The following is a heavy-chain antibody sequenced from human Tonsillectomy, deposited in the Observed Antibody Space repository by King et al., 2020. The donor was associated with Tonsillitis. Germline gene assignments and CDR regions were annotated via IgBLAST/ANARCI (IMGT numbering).Heavy chain of an antibody. J-gene: IGHJ6*03. CDR3: ARHPTYCGGDCYPSDYMDV. Sequence: QLVESGAEVKKPGESLKISCKGFGYSFTSDWIGWVRQMPGKGLEWMGIIYPGDSDTRYSPSFQGQVTISADKSIRPASLQGSSLKASDTAMYYCARHPTYCGGDCYPSDYMDVWGKGTTVTVSS. D-gene: IGHD2-21*02. CDR2: IYPGDSDT. V-gene: IGHV5-51*01. CDR1: GYSFTSDW.